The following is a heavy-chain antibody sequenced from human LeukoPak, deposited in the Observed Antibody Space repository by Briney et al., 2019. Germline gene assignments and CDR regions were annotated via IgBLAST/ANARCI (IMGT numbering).Heavy chain of an antibody. J-gene: IGHJ4*02. CDR3: ARWSSGYYYDGDY. CDR1: GYTFTGYY. Sequence: ASVKVTCKASGYTFTGYYMHWVRQAPGQGLEWMGWINPNSGGTNYAHKFQGRVTMTRDTSISTAYMELSRLRSDDTAVYYCARWSSGYYYDGDYWGQGTLVTVSS. V-gene: IGHV1-2*07. D-gene: IGHD3-22*01. CDR2: INPNSGGT.